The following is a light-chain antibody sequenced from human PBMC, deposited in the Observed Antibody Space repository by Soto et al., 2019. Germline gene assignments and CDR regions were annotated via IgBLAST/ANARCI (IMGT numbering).Light chain of an antibody. CDR1: QGISSW. V-gene: IGKV1-12*01. Sequence: DIQMTQSPSSVSASVGDRVTITCRASQGISSWLGWYQQKPGKAPNLLIYAASILQSGVPSRFSGSGSGTDFTLTISSLQPEDSATYYCQQANSFPWTFGQGTKVEIK. CDR3: QQANSFPWT. J-gene: IGKJ1*01. CDR2: AAS.